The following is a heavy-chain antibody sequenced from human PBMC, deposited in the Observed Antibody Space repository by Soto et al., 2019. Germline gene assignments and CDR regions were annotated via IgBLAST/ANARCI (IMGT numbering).Heavy chain of an antibody. CDR2: IYYSGST. J-gene: IGHJ5*02. D-gene: IGHD2-15*01. CDR3: AGQSSGEFDP. Sequence: SETLSLTCTVSGGSISSSSYYWGWIRQPPGKGLEWIGSIYYSGSTYYNPSLKSRVTISVDTSKNQFSLKLSSVTAADTAVYYCAGQSSGEFDPWGQGTLVTVSS. CDR1: GGSISSSSYY. V-gene: IGHV4-39*01.